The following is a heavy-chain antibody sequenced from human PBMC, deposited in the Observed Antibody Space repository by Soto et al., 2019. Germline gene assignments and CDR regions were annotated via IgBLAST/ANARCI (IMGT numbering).Heavy chain of an antibody. CDR1: GFTVSSNY. V-gene: IGHV3-66*01. D-gene: IGHD3-9*01. J-gene: IGHJ4*02. CDR3: ARDPTVYYDILTGYYIGADY. Sequence: EVQLVESGGGLVQPGGSLRLSCAASGFTVSSNYMSWVRQAPGKGLEWVSVIYSGGSTYYADSVKGRFTISRDNSKNTLYLQMNSLRAEDTAVYYCARDPTVYYDILTGYYIGADYWGQGTLVTVSS. CDR2: IYSGGST.